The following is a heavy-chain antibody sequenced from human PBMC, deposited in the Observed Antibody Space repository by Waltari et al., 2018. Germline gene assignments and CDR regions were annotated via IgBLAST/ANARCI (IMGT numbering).Heavy chain of an antibody. CDR3: ARGSPSYWALGL. Sequence: EEQLVESGGGLVQPGGSLRLSCAASGFTFSNYWMPWVHQAPGKGPVWVSRINSAASTTNYADSVKGRFTISRDNAKNTLYLQMDSLRVEDTAVYYCARGSPSYWALGLWGQGILVTVSS. CDR2: INSAASTT. J-gene: IGHJ4*02. CDR1: GFTFSNYW. V-gene: IGHV3-74*01. D-gene: IGHD2-8*02.